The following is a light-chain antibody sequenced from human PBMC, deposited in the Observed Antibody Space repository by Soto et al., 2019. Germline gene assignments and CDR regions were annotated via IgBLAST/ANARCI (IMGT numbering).Light chain of an antibody. J-gene: IGKJ4*01. Sequence: EIVLTQSPATLSLSPGERATLSCRASQSVSSYLAWYQQKPGQAPRLLIYDASNRATGIPARFSGSGSGTDFTLTISSLEPDDFAVYYCQQRSIWLTFGGGTKVEIK. CDR1: QSVSSY. CDR2: DAS. CDR3: QQRSIWLT. V-gene: IGKV3-11*01.